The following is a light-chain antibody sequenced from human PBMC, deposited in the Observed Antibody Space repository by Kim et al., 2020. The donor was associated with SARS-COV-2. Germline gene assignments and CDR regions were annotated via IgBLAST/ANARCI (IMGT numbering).Light chain of an antibody. CDR1: QSISTW. V-gene: IGKV1-5*01. Sequence: SASVGDSVTIPGRASQSISTWLAWYQQKPGKAPKVLIYDASSLESGVPSRFSGRGSGTEFTLTISSLQPGDIATYYCQQFNSYPYTFGQGTKLEI. CDR3: QQFNSYPYT. CDR2: DAS. J-gene: IGKJ2*01.